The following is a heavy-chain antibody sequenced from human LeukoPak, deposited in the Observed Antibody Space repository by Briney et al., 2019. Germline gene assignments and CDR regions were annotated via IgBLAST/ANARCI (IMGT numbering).Heavy chain of an antibody. Sequence: PSETLSLTCAVYGGSFSGYYWSWIRQPPGKGLEWIGEINHSGSTNYNPSLKSRVTISVDTSKNQFSLKLSSVTAADTAVYYCARIDGTTVTPGGFDPWGQGTLVTVSS. CDR2: INHSGST. J-gene: IGHJ5*02. D-gene: IGHD4-11*01. V-gene: IGHV4-34*01. CDR3: ARIDGTTVTPGGFDP. CDR1: GGSFSGYY.